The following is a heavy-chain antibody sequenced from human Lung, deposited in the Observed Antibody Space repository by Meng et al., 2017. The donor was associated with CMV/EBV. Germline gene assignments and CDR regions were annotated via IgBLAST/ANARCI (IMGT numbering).Heavy chain of an antibody. CDR3: AGDSGYQQGLDY. CDR1: GCSISSSNW. V-gene: IGHV4-4*02. J-gene: IGHJ4*02. CDR2: IYHSGST. Sequence: CAVSGCSISSSNWWSWVRQPPGRGLEWIGEIYHSGSTDYNPSLKSRVTISVDKSKNQFSLKLSSVTAADTAVYYCAGDSGYQQGLDYWGQGTLVTVSS. D-gene: IGHD6-13*01.